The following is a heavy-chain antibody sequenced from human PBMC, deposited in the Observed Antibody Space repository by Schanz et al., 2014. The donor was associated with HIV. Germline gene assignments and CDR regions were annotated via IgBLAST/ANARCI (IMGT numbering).Heavy chain of an antibody. J-gene: IGHJ6*02. CDR2: ISGSGGST. CDR1: GLNFGTSA. Sequence: EVRLLESGGRLEHPGGSLRLICAASGLNFGTSAMSWVRQAPGKGLEWVSDISGSGGSTYYADSVKGRFTISRDNSKNTLSLQMSSLRAEDTAVYYCAKSRGDSWPYGMDVWGQGTTVTVSS. CDR3: AKSRGDSWPYGMDV. D-gene: IGHD4-17*01. V-gene: IGHV3-23*01.